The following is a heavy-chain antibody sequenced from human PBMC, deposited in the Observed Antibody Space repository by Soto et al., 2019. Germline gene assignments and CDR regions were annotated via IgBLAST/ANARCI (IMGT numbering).Heavy chain of an antibody. J-gene: IGHJ5*02. CDR2: INPNSGGT. CDR3: ARAQLFDVFTSGIWFDP. D-gene: IGHD2-21*01. Sequence: ASVKVSCKASGYTFTGYYMHWVRQAPGQGLEWMGWINPNSGGTNYAQKFQGWVTMTRDTSISTAYMELSRLRSDDTAVYYCARAQLFDVFTSGIWFDPWGQGTLVTVSP. V-gene: IGHV1-2*04. CDR1: GYTFTGYY.